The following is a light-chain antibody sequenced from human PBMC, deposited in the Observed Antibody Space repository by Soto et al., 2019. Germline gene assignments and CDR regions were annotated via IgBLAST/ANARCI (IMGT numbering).Light chain of an antibody. CDR3: QHYNNWPPWT. CDR1: QSVSRN. V-gene: IGKV3-15*01. CDR2: GAS. Sequence: EIVMTQSPATLSVSPGERATLSCRASQSVSRNLAWYQQKPGQAPRLLIYGASTRATGIPARFSGSGSGTEFTLTISSLQSEDFAVYYCQHYNNWPPWTFGQGTKVEI. J-gene: IGKJ1*01.